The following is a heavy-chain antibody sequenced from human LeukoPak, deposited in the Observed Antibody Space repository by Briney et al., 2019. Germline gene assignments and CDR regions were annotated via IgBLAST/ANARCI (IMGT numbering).Heavy chain of an antibody. CDR3: ARRRTMATGYYGMDV. V-gene: IGHV5-10-1*01. D-gene: IGHD3-10*01. Sequence: GESLRISCKGSGYSFTSYWISWVRQMPGKGLEWMGRIDPSDSYTNYSPSFQGHVTTSADKSISTAYLQWSSLKASDTAMYYCARRRTMATGYYGMDVWGKGTTVTVSS. CDR2: IDPSDSYT. CDR1: GYSFTSYW. J-gene: IGHJ6*04.